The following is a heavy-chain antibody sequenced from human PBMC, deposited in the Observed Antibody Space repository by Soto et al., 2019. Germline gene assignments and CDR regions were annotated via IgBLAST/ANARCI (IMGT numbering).Heavy chain of an antibody. CDR1: GVSFSGYY. D-gene: IGHD3-9*01. V-gene: IGHV4-34*01. Sequence: SETLSLTCAVYGVSFSGYYWSWIRQPPGKGLEWIGEINHSGSTNYNPSLKSRVTISVDTSKNQFSLKLSSVTAADTAVYYCARGNAVLRYFDWLPYFDYWGQGTLVTVSS. CDR3: ARGNAVLRYFDWLPYFDY. J-gene: IGHJ4*02. CDR2: INHSGST.